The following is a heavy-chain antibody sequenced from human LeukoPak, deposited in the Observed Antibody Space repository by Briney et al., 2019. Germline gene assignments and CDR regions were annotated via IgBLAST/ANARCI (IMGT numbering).Heavy chain of an antibody. V-gene: IGHV4-34*01. J-gene: IGHJ4*02. D-gene: IGHD1-1*01. CDR2: IDHSGST. Sequence: PSETLSLTCAVYGGSFSGYYWSWIRQPPGKGLEWIGEIDHSGSTNYNPSLESRVTISGDTSKNQFSLKLSSVTAADTAFYYCARQSRGTTARLFDYWGQGTLVTVSS. CDR3: ARQSRGTTARLFDY. CDR1: GGSFSGYY.